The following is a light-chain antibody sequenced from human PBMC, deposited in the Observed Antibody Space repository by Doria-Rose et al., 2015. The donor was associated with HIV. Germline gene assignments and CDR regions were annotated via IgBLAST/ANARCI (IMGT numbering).Light chain of an antibody. CDR3: QQHKSYPLT. CDR1: QDVGSS. CDR2: AAS. J-gene: IGKJ4*01. V-gene: IGKV1-16*02. Sequence: TQSPSSLSASVGDRLTNTYRASQDVGSSVAWFQQKPGEASESLIYAASSLRTGVPSKFSGSGSGTDFTLTISSLQPEDFATYYCQQHKSYPLTFGGGTKVEIK.